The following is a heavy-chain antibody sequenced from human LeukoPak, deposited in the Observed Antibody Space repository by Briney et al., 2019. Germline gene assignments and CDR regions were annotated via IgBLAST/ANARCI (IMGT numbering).Heavy chain of an antibody. V-gene: IGHV4-39*01. Sequence: SETLSLTCTVSGVSISSSNSYWGWIRQPPGKGLEWIGSIYYTGNTYYNASLKSRVTISIDTSKNQISLKLSSVTAADTAVYYCVRVGRRIAARPGFDPWGQGTLVTVSS. D-gene: IGHD6-6*01. CDR2: IYYTGNT. CDR1: GVSISSSNSY. CDR3: VRVGRRIAARPGFDP. J-gene: IGHJ5*02.